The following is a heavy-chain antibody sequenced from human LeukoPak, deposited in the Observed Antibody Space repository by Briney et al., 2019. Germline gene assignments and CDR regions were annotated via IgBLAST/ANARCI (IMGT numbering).Heavy chain of an antibody. J-gene: IGHJ5*02. CDR1: GDSGSSNSAT. Sequence: SQTLSLTCAISGDSGSSNSATWNWIRQSPSRGVEWLGRTYYRSTWYNDYAVSVRGRITVNPDTSKNQFSLQLNSVTPEDTAVYYCARKLTQYDCFDPWGQGILVTVSS. D-gene: IGHD1-1*01. CDR2: TYYRSTWYN. V-gene: IGHV6-1*01. CDR3: ARKLTQYDCFDP.